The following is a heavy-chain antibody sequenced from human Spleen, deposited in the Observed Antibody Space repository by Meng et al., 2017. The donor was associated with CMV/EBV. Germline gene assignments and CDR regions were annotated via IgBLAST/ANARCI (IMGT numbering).Heavy chain of an antibody. CDR2: IYWDDDK. CDR1: GFSLSPSGVG. CDR3: AHNSDMTLGDY. J-gene: IGHJ4*02. V-gene: IGHV2-5*02. D-gene: IGHD2-21*01. Sequence: FPFSGFSLSPSGVGVGWIRQPPGKALEWLALIYWDDDKRYSPSLKSRLTITKDTSKNQVVLTMTNMDPVDTATYYCAHNSDMTLGDYWGQGTLVTVSS.